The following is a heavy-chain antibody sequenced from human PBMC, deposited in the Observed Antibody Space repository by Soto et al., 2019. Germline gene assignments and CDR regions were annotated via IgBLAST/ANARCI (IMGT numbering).Heavy chain of an antibody. D-gene: IGHD5-12*01. CDR3: ARPEGMALGY. Sequence: QVQLVESGGGVVQPGRSLRLSCAASGFTFNSYAMHWVRQAPGKGLEWVAVISYDGSNKYYADSVKGRFTISRDNSKNTLYLQMNSLRAEDTAVYYCARPEGMALGYWGQGTLVTVSS. CDR2: ISYDGSNK. CDR1: GFTFNSYA. J-gene: IGHJ4*02. V-gene: IGHV3-30-3*01.